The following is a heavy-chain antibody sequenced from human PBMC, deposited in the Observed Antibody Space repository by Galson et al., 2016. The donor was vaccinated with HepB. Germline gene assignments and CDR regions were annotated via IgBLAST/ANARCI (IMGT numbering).Heavy chain of an antibody. D-gene: IGHD5-18*01. J-gene: IGHJ4*02. CDR1: GGSIITTSW. V-gene: IGHV4-39*01. CDR2: IYYSGST. CDR3: ASGAGMVTEIDY. Sequence: SETLSLTCAVSGGSIITTSWWAWVRQPPGKGLEWIGSIYYSGSTYYNPSLISRVTISVDTSKNQFSLRLSSVTAADTAVCYCASGAGMVTEIDYWGQGTLVTVSS.